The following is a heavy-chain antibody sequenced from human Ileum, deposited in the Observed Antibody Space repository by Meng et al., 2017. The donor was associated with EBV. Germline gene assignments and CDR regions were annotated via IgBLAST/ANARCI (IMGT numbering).Heavy chain of an antibody. J-gene: IGHJ4*02. CDR1: GYSISTTNW. CDR3: ARNSESGSYIDY. CDR2: IYYSGTT. V-gene: IGHV4-28*01. D-gene: IGHD1-26*01. Sequence: QVRLQESGPGLVKPSDTLSLPCAVSGYSISTTNWWGWIRQPPGKGLEWIGHIYYSGTTYNNPSLKSRVTMSIDPSKNQFSLKLSSVTAVDTAVYYCARNSESGSYIDYWGLGTLVTVSS.